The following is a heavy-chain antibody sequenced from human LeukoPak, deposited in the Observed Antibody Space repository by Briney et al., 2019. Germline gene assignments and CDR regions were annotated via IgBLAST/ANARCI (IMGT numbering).Heavy chain of an antibody. Sequence: PGGSLRLSCAASGFTFSSYGIHWVRQAPGKGLEWVAVISDDGSNKYYADSVKGRFTISRDNSKNTVYLQMNSLGAEDTAVYYCAKDRGSGTAGDYWGQGTLVTVFS. J-gene: IGHJ4*02. CDR3: AKDRGSGTAGDY. CDR2: ISDDGSNK. CDR1: GFTFSSYG. V-gene: IGHV3-30*18. D-gene: IGHD3-10*01.